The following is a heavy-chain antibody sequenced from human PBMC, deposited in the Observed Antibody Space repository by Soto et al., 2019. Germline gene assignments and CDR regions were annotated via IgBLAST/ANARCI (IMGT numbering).Heavy chain of an antibody. J-gene: IGHJ4*02. CDR3: AREVQPVVRREYDY. Sequence: EVQLVESGGGLVKPGGSLRLSCAVSGFTFSSCTMNWVRQAPGKGLEWVSSISSSGSMYYADSVKGRFTISRDNAKNSLYLQMNSLRAEDTAVYHCAREVQPVVRREYDYWGQGTLVTVSS. CDR2: ISSSGSM. D-gene: IGHD1-1*01. V-gene: IGHV3-21*01. CDR1: GFTFSSCT.